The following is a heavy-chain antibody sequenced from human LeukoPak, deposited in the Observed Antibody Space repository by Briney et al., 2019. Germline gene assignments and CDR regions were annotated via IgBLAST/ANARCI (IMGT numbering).Heavy chain of an antibody. CDR1: GGTFSSYA. D-gene: IGHD4-17*01. J-gene: IGHJ3*02. V-gene: IGHV1-69*06. Sequence: SVKVSCKASGGTFSSYAISWVRQAPGQGLEWMGGIIPIFGTANYAQKFQGGVTITADKSTSTAYMELSSLRSEDTAVYYCARGWRGDYDAFDIWGQGTMVTVSS. CDR3: ARGWRGDYDAFDI. CDR2: IIPIFGTA.